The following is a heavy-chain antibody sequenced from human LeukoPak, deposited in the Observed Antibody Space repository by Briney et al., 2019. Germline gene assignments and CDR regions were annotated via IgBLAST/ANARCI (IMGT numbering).Heavy chain of an antibody. CDR1: GGSISSSSYY. Sequence: SETLSLTCTVSGGSISSSSYYWGWIRQPPGKGLEWIGSIYYSGSTYYNPSLKSRVTISVDTSKNQFSLKLSSVTAADTAVYYCARQDTAMAIRGFDYWGQGTLVTVSS. CDR2: IYYSGST. J-gene: IGHJ4*02. D-gene: IGHD5-18*01. CDR3: ARQDTAMAIRGFDY. V-gene: IGHV4-39*01.